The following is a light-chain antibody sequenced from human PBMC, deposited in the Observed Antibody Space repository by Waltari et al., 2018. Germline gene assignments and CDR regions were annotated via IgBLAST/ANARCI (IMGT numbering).Light chain of an antibody. CDR1: SSNIGAPYD. J-gene: IGLJ2*01. Sequence: QSVLTQPPSVSGAPGQRVTISCTGGSSNIGAPYDVHWYRQLPGTAPKLLIFGHSNRPSGVPDRFSGSKSGTSASLAITGLQAEDEADYYCQSYDSSLSGSDVVFGGGTKLTVL. V-gene: IGLV1-40*01. CDR3: QSYDSSLSGSDVV. CDR2: GHS.